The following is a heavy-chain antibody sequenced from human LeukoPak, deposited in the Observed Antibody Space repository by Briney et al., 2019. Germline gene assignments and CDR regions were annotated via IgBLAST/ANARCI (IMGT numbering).Heavy chain of an antibody. J-gene: IGHJ4*02. D-gene: IGHD3-10*01. CDR3: AKDIAYYYGSGKFDY. Sequence: GRSLRLSCAASGFTFDDYAMHWVRQAPGKGLEWVSGISWNSGSIGYADSVKGRFTISRDNAKNSLYLQVNSLRAEDTALYYCAKDIAYYYGSGKFDYWGQGTLVTVSS. CDR1: GFTFDDYA. CDR2: ISWNSGSI. V-gene: IGHV3-9*01.